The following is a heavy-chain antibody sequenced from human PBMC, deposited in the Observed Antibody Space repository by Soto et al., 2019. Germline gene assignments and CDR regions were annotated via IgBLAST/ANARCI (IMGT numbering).Heavy chain of an antibody. CDR2: INPSGGST. D-gene: IGHD6-19*01. J-gene: IGHJ4*02. Sequence: ASVKGSCKASGYTFTGDYMDWVRQAPGQGLEWMGIINPSGGSTSYEQKFEGRVTMTSDTSTSTVYMELGSLRSEDTAVYYCARVLTDSNGWYNCDYWGQGTLVTVSS. CDR1: GYTFTGDY. CDR3: ARVLTDSNGWYNCDY. V-gene: IGHV1-46*01.